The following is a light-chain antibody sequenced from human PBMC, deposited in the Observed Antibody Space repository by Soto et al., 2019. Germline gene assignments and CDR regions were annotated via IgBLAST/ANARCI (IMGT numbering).Light chain of an antibody. CDR2: DAS. V-gene: IGKV1-33*01. CDR3: QQYESLPLT. J-gene: IGKJ5*01. Sequence: DIQMTQSPSYVPASVGDRVTITCQASQDINKNLIWYQQKPGKAPKLLIYDASDLETGVPSRFSGSGSGTGFTFTISSLQPEDFATYYCQQYESLPLTFGQGTRLEIK. CDR1: QDINKN.